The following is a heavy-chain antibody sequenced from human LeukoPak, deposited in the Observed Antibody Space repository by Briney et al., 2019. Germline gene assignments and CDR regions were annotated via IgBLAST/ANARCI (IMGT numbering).Heavy chain of an antibody. CDR1: GYTFTGYY. Sequence: ASVKVSCKASGYTFTGYYMHWVRQAPGQGLEWMGWINPNSGGTNYAQKFQGRVTMTRDTSISTAYMELSRLRSDDTAVYYCARSTSSSSRCDYWGQGTLVTVSS. CDR3: ARSTSSSSRCDY. V-gene: IGHV1-2*02. J-gene: IGHJ4*02. CDR2: INPNSGGT. D-gene: IGHD6-6*01.